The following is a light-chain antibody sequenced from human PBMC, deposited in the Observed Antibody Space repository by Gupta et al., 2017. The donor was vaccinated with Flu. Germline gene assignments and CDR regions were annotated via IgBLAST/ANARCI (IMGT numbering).Light chain of an antibody. J-gene: IGKJ1*01. V-gene: IGKV1-39*01. Sequence: DLQMTQSPSSLSASVGARVTITCRASQSISSYLNWYQQKPGKAPKRLIYAASSLQSGVPARFSGSGSGTDFTLTISSVQPEDVATYYCQQSYRTPCAFGQGTKVEIK. CDR1: QSISSY. CDR3: QQSYRTPCA. CDR2: AAS.